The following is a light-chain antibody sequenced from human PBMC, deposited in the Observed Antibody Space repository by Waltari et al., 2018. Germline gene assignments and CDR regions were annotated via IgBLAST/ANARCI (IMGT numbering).Light chain of an antibody. J-gene: IGKJ1*01. CDR2: AAS. CDR1: PSVRNY. V-gene: IGKV3-11*01. Sequence: DIVLTQSPATLSLSPGERATLSCRASPSVRNYLAWYQQRPGQAPRLLIYAASNRATGIPARFSGSGSGTDFTLTISSLEPEDFAVYYCQQRSNWPGTFGQGTKVEIK. CDR3: QQRSNWPGT.